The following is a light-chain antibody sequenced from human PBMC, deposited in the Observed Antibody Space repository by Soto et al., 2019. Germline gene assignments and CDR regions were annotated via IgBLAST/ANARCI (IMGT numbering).Light chain of an antibody. CDR1: QSVSSNH. Sequence: DTVLTQSPGTLYLSPGEIATLSCRASQSVSSNHLAWYQQTPGQAPRLLIYGGSSRATGIPVRFSGSGSETDFPLTITRLEPEDFAVYYCQQYSSSRTFGQGTKVDI. CDR2: GGS. J-gene: IGKJ1*01. V-gene: IGKV3-20*01. CDR3: QQYSSSRT.